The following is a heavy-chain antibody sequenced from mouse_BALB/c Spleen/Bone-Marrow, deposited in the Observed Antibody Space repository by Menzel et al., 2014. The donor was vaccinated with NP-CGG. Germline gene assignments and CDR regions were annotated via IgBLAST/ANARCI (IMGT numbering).Heavy chain of an antibody. J-gene: IGHJ4*01. D-gene: IGHD2-4*01. CDR1: GFTFSRSG. CDR3: ARARSTMITTGAMDY. Sequence: EVKVVESGGGLVQPGGSRKLSCAASGFTFSRSGMHWVRQAPEKGLEWVAYISSGGSTIYYADTMKGRFTISRDNPKNTLFLQMTSLRSEDTAMYYCARARSTMITTGAMDYWGQGTSVTVSS. V-gene: IGHV5-17*02. CDR2: ISSGGSTI.